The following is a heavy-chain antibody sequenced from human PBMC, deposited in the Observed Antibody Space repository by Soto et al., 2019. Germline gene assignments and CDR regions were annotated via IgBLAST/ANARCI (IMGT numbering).Heavy chain of an antibody. CDR1: GYTFTSYG. D-gene: IGHD2-2*01. Sequence: GASVKVSCKASGYTFTSYGISWVRQAPGQGLEWMGWISAYNGNTIYAQKFQGRVTMTEDTSTDTAYMELSSLRSEDTAVYYCATEYLYSTLTYFDYWGQGTLVTVSS. V-gene: IGHV1-18*01. CDR3: ATEYLYSTLTYFDY. CDR2: ISAYNGNT. J-gene: IGHJ4*02.